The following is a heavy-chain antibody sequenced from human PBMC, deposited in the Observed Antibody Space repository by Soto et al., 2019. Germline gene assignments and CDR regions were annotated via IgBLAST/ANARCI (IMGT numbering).Heavy chain of an antibody. V-gene: IGHV1-2*02. Sequence: ASVKVSCKASGYTFTGYYMRWVRQAPGQGLEWMGWINPNSGGTNYAQKFQGRVTMTRDTSISTAYMELSRLRSDDTAVYYCARDVGYCSGGSCYRYYYGMDVWGQGTTVTV. J-gene: IGHJ6*02. D-gene: IGHD2-15*01. CDR1: GYTFTGYY. CDR2: INPNSGGT. CDR3: ARDVGYCSGGSCYRYYYGMDV.